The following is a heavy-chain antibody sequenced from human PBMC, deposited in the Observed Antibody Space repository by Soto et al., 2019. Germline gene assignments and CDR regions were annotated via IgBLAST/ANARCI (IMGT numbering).Heavy chain of an antibody. CDR1: GYTFTSYD. CDR2: MNPNSGNT. V-gene: IGHV1-8*01. CDR3: ARGRGYCSGGSCYLFDY. Sequence: QVQLVQSGAEVKKPGASVKVSCKASGYTFTSYDINWVRQATGQGLEWMGWMNPNSGNTGYAQKFQGRVTMTRNTSISTAYMELSSLRSEGTAVYYCARGRGYCSGGSCYLFDYWGQGTLVTVSS. J-gene: IGHJ4*02. D-gene: IGHD2-15*01.